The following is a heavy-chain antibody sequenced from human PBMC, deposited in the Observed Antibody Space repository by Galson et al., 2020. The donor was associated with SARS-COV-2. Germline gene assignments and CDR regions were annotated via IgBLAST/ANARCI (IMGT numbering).Heavy chain of an antibody. D-gene: IGHD3-10*01. J-gene: IGHJ6*02. CDR1: GFTFDDYA. CDR3: AKIPGPMVRGAYYYGMDV. Sequence: GGSLRLSCAASGFTFDDYAMHWVRQAPGKGLEWVSGISWNSGSIGYADSVKGRFTISRDNAKNSLYLQMNSLRAEDTALYYCAKIPGPMVRGAYYYGMDVWGQGTTVTVSS. V-gene: IGHV3-9*01. CDR2: ISWNSGSI.